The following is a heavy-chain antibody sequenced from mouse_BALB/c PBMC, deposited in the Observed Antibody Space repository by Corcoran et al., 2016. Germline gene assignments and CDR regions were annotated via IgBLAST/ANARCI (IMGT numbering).Heavy chain of an antibody. Sequence: EVLLQQSGPELVKPGASVKISCKASGYTFTDYTMDWVKQSHGKSLEWIGDINPRSRGTIYNQTFEGRATLTVDKSSSTAYMELRSLTSEDTADYYCTRWGITTFDYWGQGTTVTVSS. V-gene: IGHV1-18*01. CDR1: GYTFTDYT. D-gene: IGHD1-1*01. CDR2: INPRSRGT. CDR3: TRWGITTFDY. J-gene: IGHJ2*01.